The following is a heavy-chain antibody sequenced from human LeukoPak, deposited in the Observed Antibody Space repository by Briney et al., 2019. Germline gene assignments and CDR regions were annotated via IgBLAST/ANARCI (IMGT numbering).Heavy chain of an antibody. CDR3: ARAVWDIVVVPVDPIVYYYYYMDV. CDR2: NLPIFGTA. D-gene: IGHD2-2*01. V-gene: IGHV1-69*05. Sequence: GASVKVSCKPSGGTFTNYTISWVRQAPGQGLEWMGRNLPIFGTAIYAQKLQGRVTMTTDTSTSTADMELRSLRSDDTAVYYCARAVWDIVVVPVDPIVYYYYYMDVWGKGTTVTISS. J-gene: IGHJ6*03. CDR1: GGTFTNYT.